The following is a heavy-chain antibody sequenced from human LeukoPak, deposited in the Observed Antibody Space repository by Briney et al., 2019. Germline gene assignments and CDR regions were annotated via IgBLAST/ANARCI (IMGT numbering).Heavy chain of an antibody. J-gene: IGHJ4*02. CDR3: STVGSSASDPYDY. D-gene: IGHD2-2*01. CDR2: IIPMFGTT. Sequence: GSSVKVSCKASGGTFTSYGISWVRQAPGQGLEWMGGIIPMFGTTKYARKFQGRVTITADQSTRTAYMEMSSLRSEDTALYYCSTVGSSASDPYDYWGQGTLVTVSS. V-gene: IGHV1-69*01. CDR1: GGTFTSYG.